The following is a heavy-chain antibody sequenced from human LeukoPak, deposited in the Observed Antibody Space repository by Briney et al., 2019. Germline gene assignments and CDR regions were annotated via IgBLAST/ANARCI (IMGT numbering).Heavy chain of an antibody. CDR2: ISWNSGSI. D-gene: IGHD5-18*01. J-gene: IGHJ4*02. CDR1: GFNFDNYA. CDR3: AKDGGYSYGSGGPFDY. V-gene: IGHV3-9*03. Sequence: PGKSLTLSCVASGFNFDNYAMHWVRQAPGKGLEWVSGISWNSGSIGYADSVKGRFTISRDNAKNSLYLQMNSLRAEDMALYYCAKDGGYSYGSGGPFDYWGQGTLVTVSS.